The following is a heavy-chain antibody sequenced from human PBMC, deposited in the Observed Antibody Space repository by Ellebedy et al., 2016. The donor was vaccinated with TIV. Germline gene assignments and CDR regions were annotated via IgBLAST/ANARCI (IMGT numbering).Heavy chain of an antibody. Sequence: GESLKISCAASGFTFSNAWMSWVRQAPGKRLEWVGRIKSKTDGGTTDYAAPVKGRFTISRDDSKNTLYLQMNSLKTEDTAVYYCTTDIVVVPAASATTDGMDVWGQGTTVTVSS. V-gene: IGHV3-15*01. CDR2: IKSKTDGGTT. CDR1: GFTFSNAW. CDR3: TTDIVVVPAASATTDGMDV. D-gene: IGHD2-2*01. J-gene: IGHJ6*02.